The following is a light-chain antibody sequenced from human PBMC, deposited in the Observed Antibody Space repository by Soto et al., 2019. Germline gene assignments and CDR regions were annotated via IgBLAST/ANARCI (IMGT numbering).Light chain of an antibody. CDR2: DAS. Sequence: DIQMTQSPSSLSASVGDRVTITCQASQDISNYLNWYQQKPGKAPKLLIYDASNLETGVPSRFSGSVSGTDFTFTISRLQPEDIATYYCQQYDNLPLTFGGATKVEIK. CDR3: QQYDNLPLT. CDR1: QDISNY. V-gene: IGKV1-33*01. J-gene: IGKJ4*01.